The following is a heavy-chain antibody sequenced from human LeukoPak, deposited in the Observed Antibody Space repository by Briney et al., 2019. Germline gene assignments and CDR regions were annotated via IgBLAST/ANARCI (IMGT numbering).Heavy chain of an antibody. Sequence: GGSLRLSCAVSGFTLSLYGMNWVRQAPGKGLEWISHISASSSGIFYADSVKGRFITSRDNSRSSLYLQMNSLRAEDTAVYYCVRDPSSVRLPFGSWGQGTLVTVSS. J-gene: IGHJ4*02. CDR2: ISASSSGI. V-gene: IGHV3-48*01. CDR1: GFTLSLYG. CDR3: VRDPSSVRLPFGS. D-gene: IGHD6-6*01.